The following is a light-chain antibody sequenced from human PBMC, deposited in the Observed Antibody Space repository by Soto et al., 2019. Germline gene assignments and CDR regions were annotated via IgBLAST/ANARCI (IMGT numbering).Light chain of an antibody. V-gene: IGKV3-20*01. CDR3: QQYGTSYT. Sequence: EIVLTQSPDTLSSSPGERITLSCRASQSVSSNYLAWYQQKPGQAPRLLIYGASSRATGIPDRFSGSGSGTDFTLTISRLEPEDVAVYYCQQYGTSYTFGPGTKLGIK. J-gene: IGKJ2*01. CDR2: GAS. CDR1: QSVSSNY.